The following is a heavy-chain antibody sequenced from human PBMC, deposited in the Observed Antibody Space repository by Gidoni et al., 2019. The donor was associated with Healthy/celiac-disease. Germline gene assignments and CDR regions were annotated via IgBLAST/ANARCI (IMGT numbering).Heavy chain of an antibody. CDR3: ARDRPYCSGGSCDIFDY. Sequence: QVQLVQSGAEVKKPGSSVKVSCTASGGTFGAYALSWVRQAPGQGLEWMGRIIPILGIANYAQKFQGRVTITADKSTSTAYMELSSLRSEDTAVYYCARDRPYCSGGSCDIFDYWGQGTLVTVSS. CDR1: GGTFGAYA. J-gene: IGHJ4*02. CDR2: IIPILGIA. D-gene: IGHD2-15*01. V-gene: IGHV1-69*04.